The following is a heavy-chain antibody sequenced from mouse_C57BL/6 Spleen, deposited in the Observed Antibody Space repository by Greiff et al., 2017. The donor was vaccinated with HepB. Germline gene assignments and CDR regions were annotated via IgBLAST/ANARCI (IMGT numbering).Heavy chain of an antibody. V-gene: IGHV5-4*01. CDR3: ARDKDWDGYYAMDY. CDR1: GFTFSSYA. D-gene: IGHD4-1*01. Sequence: EVQGVESGGGLVKPGGSLKLSCAASGFTFSSYAMSWVRQTPEKRLEWVATISDGGSYTYYPDNVKGRFTISRDNAKNNLYLQMSHLKSEDTAMYYCARDKDWDGYYAMDYWGQGTSVTVSS. CDR2: ISDGGSYT. J-gene: IGHJ4*01.